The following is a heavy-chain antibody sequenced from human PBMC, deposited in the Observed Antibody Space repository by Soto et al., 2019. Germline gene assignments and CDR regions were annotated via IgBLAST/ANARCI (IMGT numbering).Heavy chain of an antibody. Sequence: QVQLVQSGAEVKKPGSSVKVSCKASGGTFSSYTISWVRQAPGQGLEWMGRIIPILGLANYAQKFQGRVTITADKSTSTAYMELSSLRSVDTAVYYCARDSSIAAACTGTPLWRQGTLVTVSS. D-gene: IGHD6-13*01. CDR2: IIPILGLA. V-gene: IGHV1-69*08. CDR3: ARDSSIAAACTGTPL. J-gene: IGHJ4*02. CDR1: GGTFSSYT.